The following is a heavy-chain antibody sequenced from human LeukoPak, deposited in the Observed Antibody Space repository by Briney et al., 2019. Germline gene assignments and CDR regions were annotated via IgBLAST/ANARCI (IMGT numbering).Heavy chain of an antibody. J-gene: IGHJ4*02. CDR3: ASSKLNGDYDNFY. Sequence: SETLSLTCAVYGGSFSGHYWSWIRQPPGKGLEWIGEINHSGSTNYNPSLKSRVTISVDTSKNQFSLKLSSVTAADTAVYYCASSKLNGDYDNFYWGQGTLVTVSS. D-gene: IGHD4-17*01. CDR2: INHSGST. CDR1: GGSFSGHY. V-gene: IGHV4-34*01.